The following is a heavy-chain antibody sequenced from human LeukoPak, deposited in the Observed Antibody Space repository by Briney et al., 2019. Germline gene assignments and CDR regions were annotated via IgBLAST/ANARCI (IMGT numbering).Heavy chain of an antibody. D-gene: IGHD3-22*01. CDR3: ARLSGSGYYPFDN. CDR1: GGSISSYS. J-gene: IGHJ4*02. V-gene: IGHV4-59*01. CDR2: IYYSGST. Sequence: SETLSLTCNVSGGSISSYSWSWLRQPPGKGLEWIGYIYYSGSTSYNPSLKSRVTISVDTSKNQFSLKMSSVTAPDTAVYYCARLSGSGYYPFDNWGQGTLVTVSS.